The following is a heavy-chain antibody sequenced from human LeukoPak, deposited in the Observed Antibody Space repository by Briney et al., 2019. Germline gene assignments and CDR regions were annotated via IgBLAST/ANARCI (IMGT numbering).Heavy chain of an antibody. D-gene: IGHD2-2*01. Sequence: ASVKVSCKASGYTFTGYYMHWVRQAPGQGLEWMGWINPNSGATNYAQNFQGRVTMTRDTSISTAYMELSRLRSDDTAVYYCARYCSSTSCYGIDYWGQGTLVTVSS. CDR1: GYTFTGYY. CDR2: INPNSGAT. CDR3: ARYCSSTSCYGIDY. V-gene: IGHV1-2*02. J-gene: IGHJ4*02.